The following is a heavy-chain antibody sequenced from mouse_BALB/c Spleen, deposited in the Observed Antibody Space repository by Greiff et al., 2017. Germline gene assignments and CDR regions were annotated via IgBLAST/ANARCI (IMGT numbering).Heavy chain of an antibody. CDR2: IDPYNGGT. CDR1: GYAFTSYN. Sequence: VHVKQSGPELVKPGASVKVSCKASGYAFTSYNMYWVKQSHGKSLEWIGYIDPYNGGTSYNQKFKGKATLTVDKSSSTAYMHLNSLTSEDSAVYYCAGGLLTGTDYYAMDYWGQGTSVTVSS. V-gene: IGHV1S135*01. D-gene: IGHD4-1*01. CDR3: AGGLLTGTDYYAMDY. J-gene: IGHJ4*01.